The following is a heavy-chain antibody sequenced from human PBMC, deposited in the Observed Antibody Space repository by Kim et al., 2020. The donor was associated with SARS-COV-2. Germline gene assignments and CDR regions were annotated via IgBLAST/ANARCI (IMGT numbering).Heavy chain of an antibody. J-gene: IGHJ2*01. V-gene: IGHV3-74*01. D-gene: IGHD6-13*01. Sequence: DSGKGRFSISRDNAKNTLYLQMNSLRAEDTAVYYCARRIATAGGYWYFDLWGRGTLVTVSS. CDR3: ARRIATAGGYWYFDL.